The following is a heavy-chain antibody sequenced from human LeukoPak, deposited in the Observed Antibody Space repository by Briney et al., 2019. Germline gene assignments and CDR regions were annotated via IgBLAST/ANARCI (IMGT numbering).Heavy chain of an antibody. J-gene: IGHJ5*02. CDR2: FDPEDGET. D-gene: IGHD2-15*01. CDR1: GYTLTELS. Sequence: GASVKVSCKVSGYTLTELSMHWVRQAPGNGLEWMGGFDPEDGETIYAQKFQGRVTMTEDTSTDTAYMELSSLRSEDTAVYYCATTKSKRRCSGGSCYSRWFDPWGQGTLVTVSS. CDR3: ATTKSKRRCSGGSCYSRWFDP. V-gene: IGHV1-24*01.